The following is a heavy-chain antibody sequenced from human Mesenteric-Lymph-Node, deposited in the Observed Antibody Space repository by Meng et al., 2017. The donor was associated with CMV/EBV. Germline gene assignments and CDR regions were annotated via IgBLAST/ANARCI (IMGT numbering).Heavy chain of an antibody. CDR3: ARGAPTSPSGSYYDHYYGLDV. Sequence: ETLSLTCTVSGGSISSRNYYWGWVRQVPGKGLMWVSRINSDGSNTNYADSVKGRFTISRHNAKNTLYLQMNSLRAEDTAVYYCARGAPTSPSGSYYDHYYGLDVWGQGTTVTVSS. V-gene: IGHV3-74*01. D-gene: IGHD1-26*01. J-gene: IGHJ6*02. CDR1: GGSISSRNYY. CDR2: INSDGSNT.